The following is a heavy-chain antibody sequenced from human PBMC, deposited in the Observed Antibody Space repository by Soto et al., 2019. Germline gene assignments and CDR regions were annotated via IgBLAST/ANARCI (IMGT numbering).Heavy chain of an antibody. Sequence: ASVKVSCKASGYTFTGYYMHWVLQAPGQGLEWMGWINPNSGGTNYAQKFQGRVTMTRDTSISTAYMELSRLRSDDTAVYYCARIRRAYCSSTIGQGTYYYYYGMDGCGQGTKVTVSS. V-gene: IGHV1-2*02. CDR3: ARIRRAYCSSTIGQGTYYYYYGMDG. J-gene: IGHJ6*02. CDR1: GYTFTGYY. CDR2: INPNSGGT. D-gene: IGHD2-2*01.